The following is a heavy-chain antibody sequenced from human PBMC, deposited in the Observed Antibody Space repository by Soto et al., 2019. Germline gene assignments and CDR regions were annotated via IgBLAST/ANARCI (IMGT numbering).Heavy chain of an antibody. J-gene: IGHJ4*02. D-gene: IGHD5-12*01. CDR1: GVSISSYY. CDR3: ARHSNDYRNFFDY. V-gene: IGHV4-59*01. CDR2: IYYSGST. Sequence: SETLSLTCTVSGVSISSYYWSWIRQPPGKGLEWIGYIYYSGSTNYNPSLKSRVTISVDTSKNQFSLKLSSVTAADTAVYYCARHSNDYRNFFDYWGQGSLVTVS.